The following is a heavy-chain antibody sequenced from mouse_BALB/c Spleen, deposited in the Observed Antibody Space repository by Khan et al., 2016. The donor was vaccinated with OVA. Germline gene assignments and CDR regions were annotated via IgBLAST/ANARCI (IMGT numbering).Heavy chain of an antibody. Sequence: EVELVESGGGLVKPGGSLKLSCAASGFTFSSYTMSWVRQTPEKRLEWVATISSGSTYTYYPDSVKGRFTISRDNAKNTLYLQMSSLKSEDTALYYCTRDGNYAHWYFDVWGRRDHGHRLL. CDR1: GFTFSSYT. CDR3: TRDGNYAHWYFDV. J-gene: IGHJ1*01. D-gene: IGHD2-1*01. V-gene: IGHV5-6-4*01. CDR2: ISSGSTYT.